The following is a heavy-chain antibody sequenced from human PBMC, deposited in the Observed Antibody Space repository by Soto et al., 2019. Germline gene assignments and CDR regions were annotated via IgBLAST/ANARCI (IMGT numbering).Heavy chain of an antibody. Sequence: QVQLVESGGGVVQPGRSLSLSCAASGFTFSSYGIHWVRQAPGTGLEWVAVISYDGSNKYYADSVKGRFTISRDNSKNTLYLQMNSLRAEDTAVYYCAKDHYDTLTGYYGPDYWGQGTLVTVSS. CDR2: ISYDGSNK. J-gene: IGHJ4*02. CDR3: AKDHYDTLTGYYGPDY. V-gene: IGHV3-30*18. CDR1: GFTFSSYG. D-gene: IGHD3-9*01.